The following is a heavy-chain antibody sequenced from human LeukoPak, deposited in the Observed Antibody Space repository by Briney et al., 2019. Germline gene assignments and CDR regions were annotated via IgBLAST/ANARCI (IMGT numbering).Heavy chain of an antibody. Sequence: SETLSLTCAVYGGSFSGYYWSWIRQPPGKGLEWIGYIYYSGSTNYNPSLKSRVTISVDTSKNQFSLKLSSVTAADTAVYYCARGDGSSVYYLFDYWGQGTLVTVSS. J-gene: IGHJ4*02. CDR3: ARGDGSSVYYLFDY. D-gene: IGHD3-22*01. CDR1: GGSFSGYY. V-gene: IGHV4-59*01. CDR2: IYYSGST.